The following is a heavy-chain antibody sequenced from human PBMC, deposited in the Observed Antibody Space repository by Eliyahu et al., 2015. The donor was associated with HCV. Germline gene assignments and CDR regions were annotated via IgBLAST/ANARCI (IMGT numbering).Heavy chain of an antibody. D-gene: IGHD4-17*01. J-gene: IGHJ3*02. CDR3: ARVEAYDYGDTGAFDI. CDR2: ISSSSSYI. Sequence: EVQLVESGGGLVKPGGSLRLSCAASGFTFSSYSMNWVRQAPGKGLEWVSSISSSSSYIYYADSVKGRFTISRDNAKNSLYLQMNSLRAEDTAVYYCARVEAYDYGDTGAFDIWGQGTMVTVSS. CDR1: GFTFSSYS. V-gene: IGHV3-21*01.